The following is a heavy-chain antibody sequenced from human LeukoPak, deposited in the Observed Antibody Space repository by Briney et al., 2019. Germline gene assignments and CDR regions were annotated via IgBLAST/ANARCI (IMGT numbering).Heavy chain of an antibody. CDR2: ISYDGSYK. D-gene: IGHD5-18*01. J-gene: IGHJ4*02. CDR1: GFTFSNYD. CDR3: AKGRVYNYASTPEPEFDY. V-gene: IGHV3-30*18. Sequence: GGSLRLSCAGSGFTFSNYDIHWVRQAPGKGLEWVAGISYDGSYKSYANSVKGRFTISRDNSENKAYLQMNSLRAEDTAVYYCAKGRVYNYASTPEPEFDYWGQGTLVTVSS.